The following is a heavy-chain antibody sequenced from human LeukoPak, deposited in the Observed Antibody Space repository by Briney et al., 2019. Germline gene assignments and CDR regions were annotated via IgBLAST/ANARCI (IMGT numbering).Heavy chain of an antibody. CDR3: ARDGYYYGSGTSPSDAFDI. J-gene: IGHJ3*02. CDR2: ISSSSSYI. Sequence: GGSLRLSCAASGFTFSSCSMNWVRQAPGKGLEWVSSISSSSSYIYYADSVKGRFTISRVNAKNSLYLQMNSLRAEDTAVYYCARDGYYYGSGTSPSDAFDIWGQGTMVTVSS. V-gene: IGHV3-21*01. D-gene: IGHD3-10*01. CDR1: GFTFSSCS.